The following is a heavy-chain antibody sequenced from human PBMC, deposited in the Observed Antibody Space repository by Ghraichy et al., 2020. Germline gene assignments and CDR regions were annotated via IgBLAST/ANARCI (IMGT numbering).Heavy chain of an antibody. CDR2: ISSSGDST. CDR3: AKIGTTGFWYFDL. V-gene: IGHV3-23*01. D-gene: IGHD1-7*01. CDR1: GFPFSSHG. Sequence: GGSLRLSCAASGFPFSSHGMSWFRQPPGKGLEWVSSISSSGDSTFYVGSVKGRFTISRDNSKNTLHLQTDILISEDTAVYYCAKIGTTGFWYFDLWGRGTLVTVSS. J-gene: IGHJ2*01.